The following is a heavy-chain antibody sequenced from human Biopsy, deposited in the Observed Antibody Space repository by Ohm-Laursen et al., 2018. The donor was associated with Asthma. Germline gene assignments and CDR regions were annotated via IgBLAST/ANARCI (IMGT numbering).Heavy chain of an antibody. V-gene: IGHV3-30*03. D-gene: IGHD3-3*01. Sequence: SLRLSCSASVLTFSSYGMVWVRLAPGKGLEWVALISNDGANKFYADSVQGRFTISRDNSKNTLYLQMHSLKIEDTAVYFCARQVKSTVFGVLYRKFDFWSQGTLVAVSS. CDR1: VLTFSSYG. J-gene: IGHJ4*02. CDR2: ISNDGANK. CDR3: ARQVKSTVFGVLYRKFDF.